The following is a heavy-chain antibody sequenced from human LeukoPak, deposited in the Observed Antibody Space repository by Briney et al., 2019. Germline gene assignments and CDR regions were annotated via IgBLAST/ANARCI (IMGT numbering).Heavy chain of an antibody. D-gene: IGHD2-2*01. V-gene: IGHV3-7*03. Sequence: HPGGSLRLSCAASGFTFSSYWMSWVRQAPGKGLEWVANIKQDGSEKYYVDSVKGRFTISRDNSKNTLYLQMNSLRAEDTAVYYCAKGYQLPTDAFDTWGQGTMVTVSS. J-gene: IGHJ3*02. CDR1: GFTFSSYW. CDR2: IKQDGSEK. CDR3: AKGYQLPTDAFDT.